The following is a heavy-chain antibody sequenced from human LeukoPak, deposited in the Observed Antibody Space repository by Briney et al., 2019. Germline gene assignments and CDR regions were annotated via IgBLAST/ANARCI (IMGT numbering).Heavy chain of an antibody. V-gene: IGHV3-48*03. D-gene: IGHD6-25*01. CDR1: GFTLSSYS. CDR3: ARDARQRSDY. Sequence: TGGSLRLSCAASGFTLSSYSMHWVRQAPGKGLEWVSYISSSGSTIYYADSVKGRFTISRDNADNSLYLQMNSLRAEDTALYYCARDARQRSDYWGLGTLVTVSS. J-gene: IGHJ4*02. CDR2: ISSSGSTI.